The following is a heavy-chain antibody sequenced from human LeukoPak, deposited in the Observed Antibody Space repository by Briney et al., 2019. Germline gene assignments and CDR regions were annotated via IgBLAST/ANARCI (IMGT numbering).Heavy chain of an antibody. CDR2: MYYSGST. CDR3: ARGWYGYSREYYFDY. V-gene: IGHV4-59*01. CDR1: GGSISSYY. D-gene: IGHD2-15*01. J-gene: IGHJ4*02. Sequence: SETLSLTCTVSGGSISSYYWSWIRQPPGKGLEWIGYMYYSGSTNYNPSLKSRVTISVDTSKNQFSLKLSSVTAADTAVYYCARGWYGYSREYYFDYWGQGTLVTVSS.